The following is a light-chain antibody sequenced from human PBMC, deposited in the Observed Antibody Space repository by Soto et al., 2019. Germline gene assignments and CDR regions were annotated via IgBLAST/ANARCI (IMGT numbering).Light chain of an antibody. J-gene: IGKJ5*01. Sequence: DIQMTQSPSSLSASVGDSVTLTCRASHYIGTFLNWYQQRPGKAPKLLIYAAANLQSGLPLRYSGSGSGTEFTLTISSLQPEDFATYYCQKNYSSPSITFGQGTRLEI. CDR3: QKNYSSPSIT. CDR1: HYIGTF. CDR2: AAA. V-gene: IGKV1-39*01.